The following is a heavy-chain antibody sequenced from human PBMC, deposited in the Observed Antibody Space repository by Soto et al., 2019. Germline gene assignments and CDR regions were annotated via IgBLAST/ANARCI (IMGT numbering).Heavy chain of an antibody. CDR3: ARHMDSGSYYGLDPTLPFDY. D-gene: IGHD1-26*01. CDR2: IYYSGST. J-gene: IGHJ4*02. V-gene: IGHV4-39*01. CDR1: GCSISSSSYY. Sequence: QLQLQESGPGLVKPSETLSLTCTVSGCSISSSSYYWGWIRQPPGKGLEWSGSIYYSGSTYYNPSPKSRATISGDTTKNQFSLKLSSVTAADTAVYYGARHMDSGSYYGLDPTLPFDYWGQGTLVTVSS.